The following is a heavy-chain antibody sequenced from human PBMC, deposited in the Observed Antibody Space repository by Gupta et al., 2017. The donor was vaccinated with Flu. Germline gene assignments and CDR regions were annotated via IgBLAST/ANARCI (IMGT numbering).Heavy chain of an antibody. J-gene: IGHJ6*02. CDR1: GFTFSNAW. Sequence: EVQLVESGGGLVKPGGSLRLSCAASGFTFSNAWMSWVRQAPGKGLEWVGRIKSKTDGGTTDYATPVKGRFTISRDDSKNTLYLQMNSLKTEDTAVYYCTTDLCSGGSCYSLYYYGMDVWGQGTTVTVSS. CDR3: TTDLCSGGSCYSLYYYGMDV. V-gene: IGHV3-15*01. CDR2: IKSKTDGGTT. D-gene: IGHD2-15*01.